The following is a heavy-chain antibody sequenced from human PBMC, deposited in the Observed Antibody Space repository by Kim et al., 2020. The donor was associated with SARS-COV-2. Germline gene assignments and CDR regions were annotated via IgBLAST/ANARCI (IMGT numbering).Heavy chain of an antibody. Sequence: SETLSLTCAVYGGSFSGYYWSWIRQPPGKGLEWIGEINHSGSTNYNPSLKSRVTISVDTSKNQFSLKLSSVTAADTAVYYCARGRGGAAAGTRLYNWFDPWGQGTLVTVSS. J-gene: IGHJ5*02. CDR1: GGSFSGYY. CDR2: INHSGST. D-gene: IGHD6-13*01. V-gene: IGHV4-34*01. CDR3: ARGRGGAAAGTRLYNWFDP.